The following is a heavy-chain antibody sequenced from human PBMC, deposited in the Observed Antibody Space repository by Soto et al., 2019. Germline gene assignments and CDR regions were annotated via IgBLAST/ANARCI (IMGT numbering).Heavy chain of an antibody. Sequence: QITLKESGPTLVRPRRTLTLTCTFSGFSLTTSGVGVGWIRQPPGKALEWLAVIYWDDDKRYSSSLKSRLTITKDTSKNQVVLTMTNMDPVDTATYYCAHHPNYGLGSHSFDYWGQGTLVTVSS. CDR3: AHHPNYGLGSHSFDY. CDR2: IYWDDDK. CDR1: GFSLTTSGVG. J-gene: IGHJ4*02. V-gene: IGHV2-5*02. D-gene: IGHD3-10*01.